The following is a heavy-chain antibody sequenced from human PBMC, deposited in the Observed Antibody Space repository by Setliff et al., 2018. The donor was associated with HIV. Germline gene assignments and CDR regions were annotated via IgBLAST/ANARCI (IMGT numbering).Heavy chain of an antibody. Sequence: ASVKVSCKASGYTFTGYYIHWVRQAPGQGLEWIGWINPDRGDTNYAPKFQGRVTMTRDTSIATVYMEVNRLTSDDTAMYYCARESVISDAKIDFWGRGTLVTVSS. V-gene: IGHV1-2*02. CDR3: ARESVISDAKIDF. J-gene: IGHJ2*01. D-gene: IGHD3-22*01. CDR2: INPDRGDT. CDR1: GYTFTGYY.